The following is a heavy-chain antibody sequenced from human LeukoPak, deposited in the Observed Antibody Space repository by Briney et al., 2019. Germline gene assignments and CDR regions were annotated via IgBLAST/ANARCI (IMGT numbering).Heavy chain of an antibody. Sequence: GGSLRLSCAASGFTFSSYGMHWVRQAPGKGLEWVAVIWYDGSNKYYGDSVKGRFTVSRDNSKNTLYLEMNSLRAEDTAVYYCARGFYDSSARAYYFDYWGQGTLVTVSS. V-gene: IGHV3-33*01. CDR3: ARGFYDSSARAYYFDY. CDR2: IWYDGSNK. J-gene: IGHJ4*02. CDR1: GFTFSSYG. D-gene: IGHD3-22*01.